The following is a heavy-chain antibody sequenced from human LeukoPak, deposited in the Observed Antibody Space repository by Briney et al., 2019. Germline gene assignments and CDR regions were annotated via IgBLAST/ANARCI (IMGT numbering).Heavy chain of an antibody. CDR2: INHSGST. J-gene: IGHJ2*01. CDR3: ARGRRTWIQLWFDL. D-gene: IGHD5-18*01. Sequence: SETLSLTCTVSGGSISSSSYYWGWIRQPPGKGLEWIGEINHSGSTNYNPSLKSRVTISVDTSKNQFSLKLSSVTAADTAVYYCARGRRTWIQLWFDLWGRGTLVTVSS. V-gene: IGHV4-39*07. CDR1: GGSISSSSYY.